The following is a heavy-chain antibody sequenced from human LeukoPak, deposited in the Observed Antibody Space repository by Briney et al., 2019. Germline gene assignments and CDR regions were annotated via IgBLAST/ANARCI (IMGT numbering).Heavy chain of an antibody. D-gene: IGHD6-13*01. J-gene: IGHJ3*02. CDR1: GGSISSYY. Sequence: SETPSLTCTVSGGSISSYYWSWIRQPPGKGLEWIGCIYYSGSTNYNPSLKNRVTISVDTSKNQFSLKLSSVTAADTAVYYCARDIAAAGTGTDAFDIWGQGTMVTVSS. CDR2: IYYSGST. CDR3: ARDIAAAGTGTDAFDI. V-gene: IGHV4-59*01.